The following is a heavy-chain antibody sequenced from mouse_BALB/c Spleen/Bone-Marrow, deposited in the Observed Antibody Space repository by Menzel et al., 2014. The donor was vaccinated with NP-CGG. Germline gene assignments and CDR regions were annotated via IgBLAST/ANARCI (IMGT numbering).Heavy chain of an antibody. V-gene: IGHV6-6*02. CDR2: IRLKSNNYET. CDR3: TVPFGPGFDY. CDR1: GFTYSSYW. J-gene: IGHJ2*01. Sequence: EVKLMESGGGLVQPGGSMKLSCVASGFTYSSYWMNWVRQSPEKGLEWVAEIRLKSNNYETHYAESVKGRFTISRDDSKSSVYLQMNNLRGEDAGIYFCTVPFGPGFDYWGQGTTLTVSS.